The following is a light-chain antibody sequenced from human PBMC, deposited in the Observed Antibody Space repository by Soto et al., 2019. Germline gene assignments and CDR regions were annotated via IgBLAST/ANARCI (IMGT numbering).Light chain of an antibody. CDR2: SDN. J-gene: IGLJ2*01. V-gene: IGLV1-44*01. Sequence: QSVLTQPPSASGTPGQRVTISCSGSSSNMGTNTVNSYQQLPRAAPKHLIYSDNQLPSGVPDRFSASKTGTSASLATTGLQSEDEDDYYCAAWDGSLNHIFFGGGTKLTVL. CDR1: SSNMGTNT. CDR3: AAWDGSLNHIF.